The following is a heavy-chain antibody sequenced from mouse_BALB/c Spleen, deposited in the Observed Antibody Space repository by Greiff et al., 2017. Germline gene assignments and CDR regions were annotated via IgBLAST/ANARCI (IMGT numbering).Heavy chain of an antibody. CDR2: INSNGGST. J-gene: IGHJ4*01. V-gene: IGHV5-6-3*01. Sequence: EVMLVESGGGLVQPGGSLKLSCAASGFTFSSYGMSWVRQTPDKRLELVATINSNGGSTYYPDSVKGRFTISRDNAKNTLYLQMSSLTSEDTDMYYCARDDGYPYAMDYWGQGTSVTVSS. CDR3: ARDDGYPYAMDY. D-gene: IGHD2-3*01. CDR1: GFTFSSYG.